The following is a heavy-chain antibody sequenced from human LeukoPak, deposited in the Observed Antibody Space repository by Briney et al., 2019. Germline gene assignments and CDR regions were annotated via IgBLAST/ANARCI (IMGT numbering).Heavy chain of an antibody. Sequence: PGGSLRLSCAASGFTVITNYMSWVRQAPGKGLEWVSVIYGDGRTYYADSVKGRFTISRDSSKNTLFLHMNTLRAEDTAIYYCAKDRTVGASYWYFDLWGRGTLVTVSS. J-gene: IGHJ2*01. V-gene: IGHV3-53*01. D-gene: IGHD1-26*01. CDR1: GFTVITNY. CDR3: AKDRTVGASYWYFDL. CDR2: IYGDGRT.